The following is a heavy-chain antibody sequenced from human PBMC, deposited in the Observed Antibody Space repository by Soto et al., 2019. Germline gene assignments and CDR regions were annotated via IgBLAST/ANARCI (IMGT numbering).Heavy chain of an antibody. J-gene: IGHJ3*02. V-gene: IGHV3-23*01. Sequence: GGSLRLSCAASGFTFSSYAMSWVRQAPGKGLEWVSAISGSGGSTYYADSVKGRFTISRDNSKNTLYLQMNSLRAEDTAVYYCAKREVVPAASVGAFDIWGQGTMVTVSS. CDR1: GFTFSSYA. D-gene: IGHD2-2*01. CDR3: AKREVVPAASVGAFDI. CDR2: ISGSGGST.